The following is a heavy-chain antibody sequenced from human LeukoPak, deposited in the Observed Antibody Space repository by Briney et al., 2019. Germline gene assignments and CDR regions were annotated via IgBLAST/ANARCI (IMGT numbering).Heavy chain of an antibody. J-gene: IGHJ3*02. D-gene: IGHD7-27*01. CDR1: GYTFTSYY. CDR2: INPSGGST. CDR3: ARVGIRGAFDI. V-gene: IGHV1-46*01. Sequence: ASVKVSCKASGYTFTSYYMHWVRQAPGQGLEWMGIINPSGGSTSYAQKFQGRATMTRDTSTSTVYMELSSLRSEDTAVYYCARVGIRGAFDIWGQGTMVTVSS.